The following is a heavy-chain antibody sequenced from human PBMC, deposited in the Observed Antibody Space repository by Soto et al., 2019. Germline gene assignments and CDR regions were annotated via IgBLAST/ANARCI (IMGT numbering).Heavy chain of an antibody. Sequence: QVQLVQSGAEVKKPGASVKVSCKASGYTFTSYDINWVRQATGQGLEWMGWMNPTSGNTGYAQKFQGRATMTRNTSMSTAYMELNSLRSEDTAVYYCARGSSSYEGDYWGQETLVTVSS. CDR2: MNPTSGNT. CDR3: ARGSSSYEGDY. CDR1: GYTFTSYD. D-gene: IGHD6-6*01. V-gene: IGHV1-8*01. J-gene: IGHJ4*02.